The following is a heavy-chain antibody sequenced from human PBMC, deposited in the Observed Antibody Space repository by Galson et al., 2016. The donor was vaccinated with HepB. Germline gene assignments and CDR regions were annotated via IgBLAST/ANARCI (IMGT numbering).Heavy chain of an antibody. D-gene: IGHD3-22*01. Sequence: SVKVSCKASGYTFTTYYLHWVRQAPGQGLEWMGIINPIGGSTNYAQKSQGRVTMTRDTSTSTVHMELSSLISEDTAVYYCARGGGYYFDGNWDNWGQGTLVTVSS. CDR2: INPIGGST. CDR3: ARGGGYYFDGNWDN. V-gene: IGHV1-46*01. J-gene: IGHJ4*02. CDR1: GYTFTTYY.